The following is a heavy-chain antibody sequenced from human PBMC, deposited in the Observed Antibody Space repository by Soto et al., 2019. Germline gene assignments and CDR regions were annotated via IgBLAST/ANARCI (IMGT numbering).Heavy chain of an antibody. CDR1: GFTFSSYA. Sequence: EVQLLESGGGLVQPGGSLRLSCAASGFTFSSYAMNWVRQAPGKGLEWVSVISGSGGSTYYADSVKGRFTISRDNSKNTVYLQMKCLRAEDTAVYYCAKRTVGWYFDLWGRGTLVTVSS. J-gene: IGHJ2*01. CDR2: ISGSGGST. CDR3: AKRTVGWYFDL. D-gene: IGHD4-17*01. V-gene: IGHV3-23*01.